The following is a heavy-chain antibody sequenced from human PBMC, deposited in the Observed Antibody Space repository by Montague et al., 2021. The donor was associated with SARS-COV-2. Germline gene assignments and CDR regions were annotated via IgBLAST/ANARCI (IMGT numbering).Heavy chain of an antibody. V-gene: IGHV4-4*07. D-gene: IGHD6-19*01. CDR1: GGSISTHF. Sequence: SETLSLTCTVSGGSISTHFWNWIRQPAGKGLEWIGRIYASGSTHYNPSLRSRLTMPVDTSKNQFSLRLTSVTAADTAVYYCARDRYSSGWSIHFDYWGQGTLVTVSS. CDR3: ARDRYSSGWSIHFDY. J-gene: IGHJ4*02. CDR2: IYASGST.